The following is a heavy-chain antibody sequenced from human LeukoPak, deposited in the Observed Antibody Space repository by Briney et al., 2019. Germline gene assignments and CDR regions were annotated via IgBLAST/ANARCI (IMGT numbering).Heavy chain of an antibody. CDR3: VKDYGFKLDV. CDR2: MNEDGSEK. J-gene: IGHJ6*02. CDR1: GITFSSYW. D-gene: IGHD3-3*01. Sequence: GGSLRLSCAASGITFSSYWMSWVRQTPGKGLEWVAKMNEDGSEKSYVDSVKGRFTISRDNARNSLYLQMNSLGAEDTAAYYCVKDYGFKLDVWGQGTAVIVSS. V-gene: IGHV3-7*01.